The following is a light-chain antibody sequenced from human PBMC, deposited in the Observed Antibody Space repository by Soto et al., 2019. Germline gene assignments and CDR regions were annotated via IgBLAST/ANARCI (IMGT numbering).Light chain of an antibody. CDR1: QGIRDE. J-gene: IGKJ4*01. V-gene: IGKV1-13*02. CDR3: QQLDTFLLT. Sequence: AVHLTQSPSSLSASVGDRVSITCRASQGIRDELGWYQQKPGRAPKLLIYDVSSLESGVPSRFSGSGSGTDFTLTISSLQPEDFATYYCQQLDTFLLTFGGGSKVDIK. CDR2: DVS.